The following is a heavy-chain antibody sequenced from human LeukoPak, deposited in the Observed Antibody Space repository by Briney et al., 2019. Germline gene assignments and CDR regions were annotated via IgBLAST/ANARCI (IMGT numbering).Heavy chain of an antibody. CDR1: GDSIAAPSYY. V-gene: IGHV4-39*01. D-gene: IGHD5-12*01. CDR2: IYYSGNT. Sequence: SETLSLTCSVPGDSIAAPSYYWAWIRQPPGKGLEWIASIYYSGNTNYDPSLQSRVTISVDTSKNQFSLSLSSVTAADTAVYYCARQIRYTYDPNWFHPWGQGTLVTVSS. CDR3: ARQIRYTYDPNWFHP. J-gene: IGHJ5*02.